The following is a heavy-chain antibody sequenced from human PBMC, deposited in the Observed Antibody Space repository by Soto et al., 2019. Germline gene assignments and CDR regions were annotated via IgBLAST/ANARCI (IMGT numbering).Heavy chain of an antibody. D-gene: IGHD1-26*01. CDR1: GESFINYW. Sequence: GESLKISCQGLGESFINYWIGWVRQIPGKGLEWMGIIYPGDSDTSYSPSFHGKVTISADKSISTAYLQWSSLKASDTAMYYCARADSGSYPYYYYDGMDVWGQGTTVTVSS. CDR2: IYPGDSDT. CDR3: ARADSGSYPYYYYDGMDV. V-gene: IGHV5-51*01. J-gene: IGHJ6*02.